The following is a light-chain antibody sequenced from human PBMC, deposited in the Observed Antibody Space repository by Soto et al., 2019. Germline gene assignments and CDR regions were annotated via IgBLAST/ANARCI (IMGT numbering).Light chain of an antibody. V-gene: IGLV2-14*01. J-gene: IGLJ1*01. CDR2: DVS. CDR3: SSYTSSSTYV. CDR1: SSDVGGYNY. Sequence: QSALTQPASVSGSPGQSITISCTGTSSDVGGYNYVSWYQQHPGKAPKLMIYDVSKRPSGISNRFAGSKSSNTASLTISGLQAEDADDYYGSSYTSSSTYVFGTGTKLTVL.